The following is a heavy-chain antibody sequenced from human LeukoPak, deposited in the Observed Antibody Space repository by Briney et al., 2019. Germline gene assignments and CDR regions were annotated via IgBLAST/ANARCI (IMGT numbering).Heavy chain of an antibody. V-gene: IGHV4-34*01. J-gene: IGHJ4*02. Sequence: SETLSLTCAVYGGSFSGYYWSWIRQPPGKGLEWTGEINHSGSSNYNPSLKSRGTISVDTSKNQFSLKLSSVTAADTAVYYCARDRSRYGSGSSGVRGYFDYWGQGTLVTVSS. CDR2: INHSGSS. CDR1: GGSFSGYY. CDR3: ARDRSRYGSGSSGVRGYFDY. D-gene: IGHD3-10*01.